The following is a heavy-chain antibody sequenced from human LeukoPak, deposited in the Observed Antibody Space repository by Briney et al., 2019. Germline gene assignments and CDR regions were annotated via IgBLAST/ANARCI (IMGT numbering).Heavy chain of an antibody. Sequence: GGSLRLSCAASGFTFSRFWMTWVRQPPGKGLEWVATIEQDGSEKYYVDSVKGRFTISRDNSKNTLYLQMNSLRVEDTAVYYCAKGLVDGGDYYFDYWGQGTLVTVSS. CDR2: IEQDGSEK. CDR1: GFTFSRFW. V-gene: IGHV3-7*03. J-gene: IGHJ4*02. D-gene: IGHD2-21*02. CDR3: AKGLVDGGDYYFDY.